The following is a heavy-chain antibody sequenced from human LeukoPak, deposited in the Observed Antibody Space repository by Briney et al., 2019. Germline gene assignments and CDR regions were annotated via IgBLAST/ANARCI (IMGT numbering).Heavy chain of an antibody. V-gene: IGHV3-7*01. Sequence: RGSLRLSCAASGFTFSSYWMSWVRQAPGKGLEWVANIKQDGSEKYYVDSVKGRFTISRDNAKNSLYLQMNSLRAEDTAVYYCARAIVATLTDYDSSGHAMYYFDYWGQGTLVTVSS. D-gene: IGHD3-22*01. CDR1: GFTFSSYW. CDR2: IKQDGSEK. CDR3: ARAIVATLTDYDSSGHAMYYFDY. J-gene: IGHJ4*02.